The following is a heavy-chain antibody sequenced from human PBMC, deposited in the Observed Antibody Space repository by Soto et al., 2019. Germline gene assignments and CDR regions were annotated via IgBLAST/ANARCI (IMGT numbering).Heavy chain of an antibody. Sequence: QEQLVQSGAEVKKPGSSVKVSCKASGGLFSSYPISWVRHVPGQGLEWRGGIIPVFQTAYYTQRFQGRVTITADESTNTAYMELSSLRSEDTAIYYCARGGSGYTWFNEFWGQVTLVTVSS. CDR1: GGLFSSYP. CDR3: ARGGSGYTWFNEF. V-gene: IGHV1-69*01. D-gene: IGHD3-22*01. J-gene: IGHJ4*02. CDR2: IIPVFQTA.